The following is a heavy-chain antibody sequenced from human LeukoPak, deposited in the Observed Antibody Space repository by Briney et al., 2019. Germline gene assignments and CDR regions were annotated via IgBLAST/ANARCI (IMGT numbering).Heavy chain of an antibody. D-gene: IGHD2-21*02. CDR1: GFTFDDYA. Sequence: GGFLRLSCAASGFTFDDYAMHWVRQAPGKGLEWVSLISGDGGSTYYADSVKGRFTISRDNSKNSLYLQMNSLRTEDTALYYCAKMGTYCGGDCYRGIDYWGQGTLVTVSS. CDR3: AKMGTYCGGDCYRGIDY. CDR2: ISGDGGST. J-gene: IGHJ4*02. V-gene: IGHV3-43*02.